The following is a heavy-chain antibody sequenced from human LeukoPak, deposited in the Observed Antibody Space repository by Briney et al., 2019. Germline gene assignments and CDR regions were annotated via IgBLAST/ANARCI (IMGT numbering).Heavy chain of an antibody. V-gene: IGHV3-30-3*01. J-gene: IGHJ4*02. CDR1: GFTFSSYA. CDR3: ARGSLVGATRNFDY. CDR2: ISYDGSNK. Sequence: GRSLRLSCAASGFTFSSYAMHWVRQAPGKGLEWVAVISYDGSNKYYADSVKGRFTISRDNSKNTLYLQMNSLRAEDTAVYYCARGSLVGATRNFDYWGQGTLVTVSS. D-gene: IGHD1-26*01.